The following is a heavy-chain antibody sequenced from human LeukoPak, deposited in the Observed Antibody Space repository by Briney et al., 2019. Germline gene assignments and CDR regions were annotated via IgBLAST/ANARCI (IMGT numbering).Heavy chain of an antibody. Sequence: SETLSLTCTVSGGSISSYYWSWIRQPAGKGLERIGRIYTSGSTNYNPSLKSRVTMSVDTSKNRFSLKLSSVTAADTAVYYCARDTGYSSSWYYSPVIWGQGTLVTVSS. V-gene: IGHV4-4*07. CDR3: ARDTGYSSSWYYSPVI. CDR1: GGSISSYY. CDR2: IYTSGST. J-gene: IGHJ4*02. D-gene: IGHD6-13*01.